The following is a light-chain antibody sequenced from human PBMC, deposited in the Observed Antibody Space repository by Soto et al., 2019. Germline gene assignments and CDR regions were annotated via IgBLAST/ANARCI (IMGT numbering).Light chain of an antibody. CDR3: LQKYFYPFT. V-gene: IGKV1-6*01. J-gene: IGKJ3*01. Sequence: AIQMTQSPSSLSASVGDRVTITCRASQGIRNDSDWFQQKPGEAPKLLIYAASNLQSGVPARFSGSGSGTDFTLTISSLQPEDFATYYCLQKYFYPFTFGPGTKVDIK. CDR2: AAS. CDR1: QGIRND.